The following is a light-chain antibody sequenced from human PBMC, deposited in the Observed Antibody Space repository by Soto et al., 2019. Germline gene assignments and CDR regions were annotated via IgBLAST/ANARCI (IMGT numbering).Light chain of an antibody. CDR1: QSISNW. CDR2: DAS. Sequence: DIQITQSPSTLSASVGDRVTITCRASQSISNWLAWYQQRPGKAPKLLIYDASALPRGVPSRFSGSGSGTKLTITIASLQPDDFETYYCQQYDTFSGTFGPGTKVDI. CDR3: QQYDTFSGT. J-gene: IGKJ1*01. V-gene: IGKV1-5*01.